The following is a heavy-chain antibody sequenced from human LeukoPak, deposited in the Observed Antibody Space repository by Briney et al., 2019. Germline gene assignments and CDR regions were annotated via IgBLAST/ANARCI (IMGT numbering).Heavy chain of an antibody. CDR2: INHSGST. J-gene: IGHJ4*02. Sequence: PSETLSLTCAVYGGSFSGYYWSWIRQPPGKGLEWIGEINHSGSTNYNPSLKSRVTISVDTSKNQFSLKLSSVTAADTAVYYCARGRSQSSPYNYYDSSGYNELDYWGQGTLVTVS. V-gene: IGHV4-34*01. CDR3: ARGRSQSSPYNYYDSSGYNELDY. D-gene: IGHD3-22*01. CDR1: GGSFSGYY.